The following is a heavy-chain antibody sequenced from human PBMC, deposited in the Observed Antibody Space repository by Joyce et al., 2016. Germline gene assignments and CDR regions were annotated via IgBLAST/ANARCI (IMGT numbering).Heavy chain of an antibody. CDR1: GGSIRSDY. CDR2: IYSSGST. J-gene: IGHJ4*02. V-gene: IGHV4-4*09. CDR3: ARSGGNSRFDY. Sequence: QVQLQESGPGLEKPSETLSLTCTVSGGSIRSDYWNWIRQSPGKGLEWIGNIYSSGSTDYNPSLKSRVTISIDTSKNEFSLKLSSVTAADTAVYYCARSGGNSRFDYWGQGTLVTVSS.